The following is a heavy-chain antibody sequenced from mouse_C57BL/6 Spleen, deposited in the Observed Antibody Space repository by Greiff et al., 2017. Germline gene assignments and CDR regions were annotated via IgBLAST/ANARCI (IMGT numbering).Heavy chain of an antibody. CDR2: IRNKANNHAT. CDR3: TRGDYGSPVAY. J-gene: IGHJ3*01. V-gene: IGHV6-6*01. CDR1: GFTFSDAW. D-gene: IGHD1-1*01. Sequence: EVKLMESGGGLVQPGGSMKLSCAASGFTFSDAWMDWVRQSPEKGLEWVAAIRNKANNHATYYAEYVKGRFTISRDYSQSRVYLQMNSLRAENTGIYYCTRGDYGSPVAYWGQGTLVTVSA.